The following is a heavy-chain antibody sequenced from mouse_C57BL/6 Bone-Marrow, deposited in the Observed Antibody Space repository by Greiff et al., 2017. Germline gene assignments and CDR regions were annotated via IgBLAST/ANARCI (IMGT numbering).Heavy chain of an antibody. V-gene: IGHV5-6*01. D-gene: IGHD2-2*01. Sequence: EVKVVESGGDLVKPGGSLKLSCAASGFTFSSYGMSWVRQTPDTRLEWVATISSGGSYTYYPASVKGRFTISRDNAKNTLYLQMSSLKSEDTAMYYCARHGYYWYFDVWGTGTPVTVSS. CDR2: ISSGGSYT. CDR3: ARHGYYWYFDV. CDR1: GFTFSSYG. J-gene: IGHJ1*03.